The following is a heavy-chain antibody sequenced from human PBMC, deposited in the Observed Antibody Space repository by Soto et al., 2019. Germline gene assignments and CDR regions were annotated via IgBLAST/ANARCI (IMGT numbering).Heavy chain of an antibody. CDR3: ARDGDYGDYVTKFSGMDV. V-gene: IGHV3-33*01. CDR2: IWYDGSNK. CDR1: GFTFSSYG. J-gene: IGHJ6*02. Sequence: QVQLVESGGGVVQPGRSLRLSCVASGFTFSSYGMHWVRQAPGKGLEWVAVIWYDGSNKYYADSVKGRFTISRDNSKNTLYLQMNSLRAEDTAVYYCARDGDYGDYVTKFSGMDVWGQGTTVTVSS. D-gene: IGHD4-17*01.